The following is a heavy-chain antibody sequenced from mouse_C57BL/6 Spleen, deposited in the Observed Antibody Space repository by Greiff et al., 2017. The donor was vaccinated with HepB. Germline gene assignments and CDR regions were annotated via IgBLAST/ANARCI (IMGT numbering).Heavy chain of an antibody. J-gene: IGHJ2*01. V-gene: IGHV5-6*01. CDR2: ISSGGSYT. Sequence: EVKLMESGGDLVKPGGSLKLSCAASGFTFSSYGMSWVRQTPDKRLEWVATISSGGSYTYYPDSVKGRFTISRDNAKNTLYLQMSSLKSEDTAMYYCASTNGPFDYWGQGTTLTVSS. CDR1: GFTFSSYG. CDR3: ASTNGPFDY. D-gene: IGHD1-2*01.